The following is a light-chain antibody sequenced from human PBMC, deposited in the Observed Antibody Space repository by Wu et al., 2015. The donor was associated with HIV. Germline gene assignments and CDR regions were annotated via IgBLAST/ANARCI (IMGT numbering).Light chain of an antibody. CDR3: QHYDDSRARW. J-gene: IGKJ1*01. CDR2: AAS. Sequence: EIVLTQSPGTLSLSPGERATLSCRASQSVSSIFLAWYQQKPGRAPRLLIYAASTRATGIPSRFSGSGSGTDFTLTVSRLETEDFAVYYCQHYDDSRARWFGQGTKLEIK. CDR1: QSVSSIF. V-gene: IGKV3-20*01.